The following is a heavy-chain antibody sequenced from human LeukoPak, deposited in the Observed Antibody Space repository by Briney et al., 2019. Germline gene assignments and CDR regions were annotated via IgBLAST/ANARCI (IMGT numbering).Heavy chain of an antibody. J-gene: IGHJ4*02. Sequence: SETLSLTCTVSGGSISSYYWSWVRQPAGKGLEWIGRIYTSGSTNYNPSLKSRVTMSVDTSKNQFSLKLSSVTAAVTAAYNCASTSYRSGGSCYSGSELWGQGTLVTVSS. V-gene: IGHV4-4*07. CDR1: GGSISSYY. CDR2: IYTSGST. D-gene: IGHD2-15*01. CDR3: ASTSYRSGGSCYSGSEL.